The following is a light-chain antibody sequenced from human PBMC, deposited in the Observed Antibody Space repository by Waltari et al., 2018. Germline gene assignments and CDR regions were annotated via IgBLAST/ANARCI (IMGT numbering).Light chain of an antibody. CDR2: GAS. J-gene: IGKJ4*01. CDR3: QHYNNLPLT. V-gene: IGKV3-15*01. Sequence: EIVMTQSPATLSVSQGEGATLTCRAIQSISNKLAWDQQKPGKAPRLLIFGASTRATGVPARFSGSGSGTEFTLSISSLQSEDFAVYFCQHYNNLPLTFGGGTRVEI. CDR1: QSISNK.